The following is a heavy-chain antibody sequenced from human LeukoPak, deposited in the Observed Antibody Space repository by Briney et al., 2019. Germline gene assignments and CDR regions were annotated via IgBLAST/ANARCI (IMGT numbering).Heavy chain of an antibody. J-gene: IGHJ4*02. CDR2: INPIGATT. D-gene: IGHD1-26*01. V-gene: IGHV1-46*01. Sequence: CILIINPIGATTSYAQKFPCPFTITSDTSTSTVYMELSSLRSENTAVYYCARGDSGSYDYWGQGTLVTVSS. CDR3: ARGDSGSYDY.